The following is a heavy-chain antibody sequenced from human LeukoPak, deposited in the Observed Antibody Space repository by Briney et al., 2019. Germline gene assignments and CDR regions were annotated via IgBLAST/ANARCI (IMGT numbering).Heavy chain of an antibody. Sequence: ASVKVSCKASGYTFTSYDINWVRQATGQGLEWVGWMNPNSGNTGYAQKFQGRVTMTRNTSISTAYMELSSLRSEDTAVYYCARVGSYGSGSYYFDYWGQGTLVTVSS. J-gene: IGHJ4*02. CDR3: ARVGSYGSGSYYFDY. CDR1: GYTFTSYD. D-gene: IGHD3-10*01. V-gene: IGHV1-8*01. CDR2: MNPNSGNT.